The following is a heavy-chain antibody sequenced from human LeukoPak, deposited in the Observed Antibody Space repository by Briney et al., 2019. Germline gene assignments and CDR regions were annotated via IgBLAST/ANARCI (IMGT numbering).Heavy chain of an antibody. D-gene: IGHD1-1*01. Sequence: DPSETLSLTCAVSGGSISSNNWWSWVRQPPGKGLEWIGEIYHSGSTNYNLSLKSRVTISVDKSKNQFPLKLSSVTAADTAVYYCASFAGTTTGYYFDYWGQGTLVTVSS. CDR2: IYHSGST. J-gene: IGHJ4*02. CDR3: ASFAGTTTGYYFDY. CDR1: GGSISSNNW. V-gene: IGHV4-4*02.